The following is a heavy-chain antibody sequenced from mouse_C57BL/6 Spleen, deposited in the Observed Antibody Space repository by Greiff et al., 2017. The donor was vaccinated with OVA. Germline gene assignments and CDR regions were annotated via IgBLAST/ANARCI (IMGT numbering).Heavy chain of an antibody. Sequence: QVQLKQSGAELARPGASVKLSCKASGYTFTSYGISWVKQRTGQGLEWIGEIYPRSGNTYYNEKFKGKATLTADKSSSTAYMELRSLTSEDSAVYFCVRWEDYDYDGVGFDYWGQGTTLTVSS. D-gene: IGHD2-4*01. J-gene: IGHJ2*01. CDR3: VRWEDYDYDGVGFDY. CDR2: IYPRSGNT. CDR1: GYTFTSYG. V-gene: IGHV1-81*01.